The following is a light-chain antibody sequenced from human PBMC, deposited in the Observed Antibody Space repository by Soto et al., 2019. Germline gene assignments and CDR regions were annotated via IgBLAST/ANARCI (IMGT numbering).Light chain of an antibody. CDR1: QSVSSSY. J-gene: IGKJ1*01. V-gene: IGKV3-20*01. CDR3: QQYDTSRT. Sequence: EIVLTQSPGTLXLSPGERATXSXRASQSVSSSYLAWYQQKPGQAPRLLIYGAFNRATGIPDRFSGSGSGTDFTLTISRLEPEDFAVYYCQQYDTSRTFGQGTKVEIK. CDR2: GAF.